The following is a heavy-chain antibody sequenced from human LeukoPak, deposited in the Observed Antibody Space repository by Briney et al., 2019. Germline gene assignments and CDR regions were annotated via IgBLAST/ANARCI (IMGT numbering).Heavy chain of an antibody. CDR1: GYTFTSYG. V-gene: IGHV1-8*03. CDR2: MNPNSGNT. J-gene: IGHJ3*02. CDR3: AVAAANTRLGDALDI. Sequence: ASVKVSCKASGYTFTSYGISWVRQAPGQGLEWMGWMNPNSGNTGYAQEFQGRVAITRNTSISTAYMELSSLRSEDTAVYYCAVAAANTRLGDALDIWGQGTMVTVSS. D-gene: IGHD6-13*01.